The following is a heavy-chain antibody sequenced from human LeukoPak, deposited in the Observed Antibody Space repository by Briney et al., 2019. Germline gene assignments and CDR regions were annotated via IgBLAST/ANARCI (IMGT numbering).Heavy chain of an antibody. Sequence: GESLKISCKGSGYSFTNYWIGWVRQMPEKGLEWMGFIYPGDSDTRYSPSFQGQVTISADKSISTAYLQWSSLKASDTAMYYCARPNGRDSSSWYNAFDIWGQGTMVTVSS. V-gene: IGHV5-51*01. D-gene: IGHD6-13*01. CDR2: IYPGDSDT. CDR3: ARPNGRDSSSWYNAFDI. J-gene: IGHJ3*02. CDR1: GYSFTNYW.